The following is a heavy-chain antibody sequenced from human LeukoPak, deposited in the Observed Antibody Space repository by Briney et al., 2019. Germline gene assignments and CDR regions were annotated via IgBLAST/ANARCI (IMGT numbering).Heavy chain of an antibody. Sequence: SETLSLTCAVYGGSFSGYYWSWIRQPPGKGLEWIGEINHSGSTNYNPSLKSRVTISVDTSKNQFSLKLSSVTAADTAVYYCARSLWFINYFDYWGQGTLVTVSS. CDR1: GGSFSGYY. CDR3: ARSLWFINYFDY. V-gene: IGHV4-34*01. D-gene: IGHD3-10*01. J-gene: IGHJ4*02. CDR2: INHSGST.